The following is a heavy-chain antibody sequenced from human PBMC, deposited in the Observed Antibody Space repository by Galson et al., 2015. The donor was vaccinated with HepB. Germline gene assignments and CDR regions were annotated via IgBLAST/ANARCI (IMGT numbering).Heavy chain of an antibody. D-gene: IGHD6-13*01. CDR2: TYYRSRWYN. CDR3: ARDIAAAANPGAFDI. Sequence: CAISGDSVSSNSAAWNWIRQSPSRGLEWLGRTYYRSRWYNDYAVSVKSRITINPDTSKNQFSLQLNSVTPEDTAVYYCARDIAAAANPGAFDIWGQGTMVTVSS. CDR1: GDSVSSNSAA. V-gene: IGHV6-1*01. J-gene: IGHJ3*02.